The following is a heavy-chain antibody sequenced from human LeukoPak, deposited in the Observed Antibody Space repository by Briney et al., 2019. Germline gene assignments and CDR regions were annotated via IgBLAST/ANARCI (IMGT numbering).Heavy chain of an antibody. CDR2: ISAYNGNT. J-gene: IGHJ6*03. CDR3: ARGPIIDIAIIPAANNYYYMDV. CDR1: GYTFTSYD. D-gene: IGHD2-2*01. Sequence: ASVKVSCKASGYTFTSYDINWVRQAPGQGLEWMGWISAYNGNTNYAQKVQGRVTMTTDKSTTTAYMELRSLRSDDTAVYYCARGPIIDIAIIPAANNYYYMDVWGKGTTVTVSS. V-gene: IGHV1-18*01.